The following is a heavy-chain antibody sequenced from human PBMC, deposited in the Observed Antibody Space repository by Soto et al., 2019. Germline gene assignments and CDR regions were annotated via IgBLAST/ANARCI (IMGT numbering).Heavy chain of an antibody. CDR3: ARDLGGDYPVGGWYFDL. D-gene: IGHD4-17*01. CDR1: GGTFSSYT. Sequence: QVQLVQSGAEVKKPGSSVKVSCKASGGTFSSYTISWVRQAPGQGLEWMGRIIPLLGIANYAQKFQGRVTITADKATRTAYMDRSSLTSEDTAAYYGARDLGGDYPVGGWYFDLWGRGTLVTVSS. V-gene: IGHV1-69*08. J-gene: IGHJ2*01. CDR2: IIPLLGIA.